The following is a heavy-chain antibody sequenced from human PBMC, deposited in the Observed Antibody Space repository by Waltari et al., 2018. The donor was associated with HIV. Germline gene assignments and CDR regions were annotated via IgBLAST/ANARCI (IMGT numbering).Heavy chain of an antibody. V-gene: IGHV3-21*04. CDR2: ILSGNNEK. J-gene: IGHJ4*02. Sequence: LVESGGGVVKTGGSIRLTCEASGFELRHYSMNWVRQSPMRCLEWVASILSGNNEKHDLDSVRGRFAISRDISESSVYLQMESLKEDDTATYFCVRDDPGYGPIDYWGQGTLVTV. CDR3: VRDDPGYGPIDY. CDR1: GFELRHYS. D-gene: IGHD3-16*01.